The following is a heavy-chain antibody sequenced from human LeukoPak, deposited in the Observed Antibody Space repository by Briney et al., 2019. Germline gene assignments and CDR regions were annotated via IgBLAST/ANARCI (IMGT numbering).Heavy chain of an antibody. CDR1: GYTLTELS. CDR2: FDTEDGET. D-gene: IGHD3-22*01. J-gene: IGHJ4*02. CDR3: ATGVSGYFYYFDY. Sequence: AAVRVSSEVSGYTLTELSMHWVRQAPGKGRGWMGGFDTEDGETIYAQNFQGRVTMTEDTSTNTAYMELSRLRSEDTAVYYCATGVSGYFYYFDYWGQGTLVTVSS. V-gene: IGHV1-24*01.